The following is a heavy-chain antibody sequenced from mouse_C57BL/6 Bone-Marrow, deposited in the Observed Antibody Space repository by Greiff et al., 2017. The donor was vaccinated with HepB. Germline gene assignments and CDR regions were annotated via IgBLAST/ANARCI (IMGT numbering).Heavy chain of an antibody. D-gene: IGHD1-1*01. J-gene: IGHJ2*01. CDR2: IDPANGNT. CDR1: GFNIKNTY. V-gene: IGHV14-3*01. CDR3: ARLSIPTVVADFDY. Sequence: EVQLQQSVAELVRPGASVKLSCTASGFNIKNTYMHWVKQRPEQGLEWIGRIDPANGNTKYTPKFQGKATITADTSSNTAYRQLSSLTSEDTAIYYCARLSIPTVVADFDYWGQGTTLTVSS.